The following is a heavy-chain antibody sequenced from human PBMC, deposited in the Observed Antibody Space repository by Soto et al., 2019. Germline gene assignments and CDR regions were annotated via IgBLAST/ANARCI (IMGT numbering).Heavy chain of an antibody. CDR3: ARHSASWQWFDY. CDR2: IYYSGST. CDR1: GGSISSGGYY. D-gene: IGHD1-26*01. Sequence: QVQLQESGPGLVKPSQTLSLTCSVSGGSISSGGYYWSWIRQHPEKGLEWIGYIYYSGSTNYNPSLKSRVIISVDTSSNRFSLDLRSVTAADTAIYYCARHSASWQWFDYLGQGTLVTVSS. J-gene: IGHJ5*01. V-gene: IGHV4-31*03.